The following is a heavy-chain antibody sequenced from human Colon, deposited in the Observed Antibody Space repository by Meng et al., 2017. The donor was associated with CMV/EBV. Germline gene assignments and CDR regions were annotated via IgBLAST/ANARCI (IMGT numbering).Heavy chain of an antibody. V-gene: IGHV4-61*01. CDR2: IYYSGST. CDR1: GYSISSGYY. CDR3: ARVIAAAGEDWFDP. D-gene: IGHD6-13*01. J-gene: IGHJ5*02. Sequence: GSLRLSCTVSGYSISSGYYWSWIRQPPGKGLEWIGYIYYSGSTNYNPSLKSRVTISVDTSKNQFSLKLSSVTAADTAVYYCARVIAAAGEDWFDPWGQGTLVTVSS.